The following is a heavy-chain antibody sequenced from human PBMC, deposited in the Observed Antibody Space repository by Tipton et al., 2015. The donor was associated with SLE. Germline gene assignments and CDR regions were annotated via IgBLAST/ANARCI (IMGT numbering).Heavy chain of an antibody. Sequence: QSGAEVKKPGASVKVSCKASGDTFTSYGISWVRQAPGQGLEWMVWISAYNGNTNYAQKLQGRVTMTTDTSTSTAYLELKSLRSDDTAVYYCAKESLNGGGFDIWGQGTMDTVSS. CDR2: ISAYNGNT. V-gene: IGHV1-18*01. D-gene: IGHD2-15*01. J-gene: IGHJ3*02. CDR3: AKESLNGGGFDI. CDR1: GDTFTSYG.